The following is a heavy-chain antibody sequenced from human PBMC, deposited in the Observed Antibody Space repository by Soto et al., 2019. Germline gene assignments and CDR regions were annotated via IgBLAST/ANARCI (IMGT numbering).Heavy chain of an antibody. V-gene: IGHV4-39*01. Sequence: PSETLSLTCTVSGGSMSSSSYYWGWIRQPPGKGLEWIANMYFSGSYSGSTSYNPSLKSRVTISVDTSKNQFSLQVSSVTAADTAVYYCARGFDILSFGFCLDCWGQGTLVTVSS. CDR3: ARGFDILSFGFCLDC. CDR1: GGSMSSSSYY. D-gene: IGHD3-9*01. CDR2: MYFSGSYSGST. J-gene: IGHJ4*02.